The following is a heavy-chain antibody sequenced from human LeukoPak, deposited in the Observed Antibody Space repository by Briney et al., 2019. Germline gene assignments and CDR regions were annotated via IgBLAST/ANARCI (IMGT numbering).Heavy chain of an antibody. D-gene: IGHD6-19*01. CDR1: GGSITVYY. J-gene: IGHJ6*03. Sequence: PSETLSLTCSVSGGSITVYYWNWIRQSPGKGLEWIGSISYSGSTNYNPSLKSRVTISVDTSKNQFSLKLSSVTAADTAVYYCARAVAGQYYYYYYMDVWGKGTTVTVSS. V-gene: IGHV4-59*08. CDR3: ARAVAGQYYYYYYMDV. CDR2: ISYSGST.